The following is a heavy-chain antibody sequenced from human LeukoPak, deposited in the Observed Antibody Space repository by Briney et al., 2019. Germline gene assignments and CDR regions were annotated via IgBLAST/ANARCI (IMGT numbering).Heavy chain of an antibody. Sequence: ASVKVSCKASGYTFTSYGISWVRQAPGQGLEWMGWISAYNGNTNYAQKLQGRVTMTTDTSTSTAYMELSSLRSEDTAVYYCARGAVLRYFNDYYYYYMDVWGKGTTVTVSS. J-gene: IGHJ6*03. CDR1: GYTFTSYG. CDR2: ISAYNGNT. V-gene: IGHV1-18*01. D-gene: IGHD3-9*01. CDR3: ARGAVLRYFNDYYYYYMDV.